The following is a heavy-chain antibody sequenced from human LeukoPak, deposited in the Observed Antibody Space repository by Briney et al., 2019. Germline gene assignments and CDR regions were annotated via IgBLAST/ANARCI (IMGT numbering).Heavy chain of an antibody. D-gene: IGHD3-16*01. CDR1: GYTFTGYY. J-gene: IGHJ4*02. V-gene: IGHV1-2*02. Sequence: ASVKVSCKTSGYTFTGYYIQWVRQAPGQGLEWMGYINPTSGGTNYAQKLQGRVTMTTDTSTSTAYMELRSLRSDDTAVYYCAREGLGELTLDCWGQGTLVTVSS. CDR2: INPTSGGT. CDR3: AREGLGELTLDC.